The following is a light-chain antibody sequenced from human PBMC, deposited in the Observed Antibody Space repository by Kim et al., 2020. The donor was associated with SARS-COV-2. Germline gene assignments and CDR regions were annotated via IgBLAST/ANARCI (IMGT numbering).Light chain of an antibody. CDR3: QQDKNRTPART. J-gene: IGKJ4*01. CDR1: QSVSSN. CDR2: GAS. Sequence: EIVMTQSPATLSVSPGERATLSCRASQSVSSNLAWYQQKPGQAPRLLIYGASTRATGIPARFSGSGSGTEFTLTISSLQSEDFAVYYCQQDKNRTPARTFGGGTKVDIK. V-gene: IGKV3-15*01.